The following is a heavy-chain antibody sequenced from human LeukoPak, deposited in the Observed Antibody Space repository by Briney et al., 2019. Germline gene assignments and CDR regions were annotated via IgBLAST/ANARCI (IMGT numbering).Heavy chain of an antibody. CDR2: ISYDGSNK. CDR1: GFTFSSYG. D-gene: IGHD6-19*01. J-gene: IGHJ4*02. V-gene: IGHV3-30*18. Sequence: GGSLRLSCAASGFTFSSYGMHWVRQAPGKGLEWVAVISYDGSNKYYADSVKGRFTISRDNSKNTLYLQMNSLRTGDTSVYYCAKSHQQYSSGWYYFDYRGQGILVTVSS. CDR3: AKSHQQYSSGWYYFDY.